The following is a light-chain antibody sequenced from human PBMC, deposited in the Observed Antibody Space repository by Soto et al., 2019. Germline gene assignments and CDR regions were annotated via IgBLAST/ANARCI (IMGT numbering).Light chain of an antibody. J-gene: IGKJ2*01. CDR2: LGF. Sequence: EIVMTQSPPSLTVNAGEPASISCRSSQRLLHSNGNYFLDWYLQKPGQSPQLLIYLGFNRASGVPDRVSGSGAGTDFTLKISRVEAEDVGVYYCMQALQTPYTFGHGTRLEIK. CDR1: QRLLHSNGNYF. CDR3: MQALQTPYT. V-gene: IGKV2-28*01.